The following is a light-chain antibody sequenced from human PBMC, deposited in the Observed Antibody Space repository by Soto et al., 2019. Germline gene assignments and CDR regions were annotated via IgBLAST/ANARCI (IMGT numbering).Light chain of an antibody. CDR1: QSVISSY. J-gene: IGKJ1*01. CDR3: QQYGSSLWT. CDR2: GAS. V-gene: IGKV3-20*01. Sequence: EIVLTQSPGTLSLSPGERATLSCRASQSVISSYLAWYQQKSGQAPRLFIYGASNRATGIPDRFRGSGSGTDFTLTISRLGPEDFGVYYCQQYGSSLWTFGRGTKVEI.